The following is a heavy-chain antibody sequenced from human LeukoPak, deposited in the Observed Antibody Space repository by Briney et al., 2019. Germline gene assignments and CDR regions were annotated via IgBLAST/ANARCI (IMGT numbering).Heavy chain of an antibody. CDR3: ARVGRYCTNGVCYFDY. V-gene: IGHV4-38-2*02. Sequence: SETLSLTCTVSGYSISSGYYWGWIRQPPGKGLEWIGSIYHSGSTYYNPSLKSRVTISVDTSKNQFSLKLSSMTAADTAVYYCARVGRYCTNGVCYFDYWGQGTLVTVSS. D-gene: IGHD2-8*01. CDR2: IYHSGST. CDR1: GYSISSGYY. J-gene: IGHJ4*02.